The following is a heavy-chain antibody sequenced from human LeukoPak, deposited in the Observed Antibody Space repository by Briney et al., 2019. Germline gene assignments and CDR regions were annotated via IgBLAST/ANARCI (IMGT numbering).Heavy chain of an antibody. V-gene: IGHV4-59*12. CDR1: GGSISSYY. D-gene: IGHD3-10*01. CDR2: IYYSGST. J-gene: IGHJ4*02. CDR3: ARDQLWFGEPEIDY. Sequence: SQTLSLTCTVSGGSISSYYWSWIRQPPGKGLEWIGYIYYSGSTNYNPSLKSRVTISVDTSKNQFSLKLSSVTAADTAVYYCARDQLWFGEPEIDYWGQGTLVTVSS.